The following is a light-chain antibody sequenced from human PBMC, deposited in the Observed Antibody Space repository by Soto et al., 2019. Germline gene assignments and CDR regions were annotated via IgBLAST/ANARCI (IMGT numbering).Light chain of an antibody. Sequence: QSALTQPASVSGSPGQSITISCTGTSSDVGGYNYVSWYQQHPGKAPKLMIYDVSNRPSGVSNRFSGSKSGNTASLTISGPPAEDEADYYCRSYTSSSTLGVFGGGTKLTVL. CDR1: SSDVGGYNY. CDR2: DVS. CDR3: RSYTSSSTLGV. J-gene: IGLJ2*01. V-gene: IGLV2-14*01.